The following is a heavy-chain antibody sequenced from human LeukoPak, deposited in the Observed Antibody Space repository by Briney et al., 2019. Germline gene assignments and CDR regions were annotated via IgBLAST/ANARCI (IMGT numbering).Heavy chain of an antibody. J-gene: IGHJ4*02. D-gene: IGHD4-17*01. V-gene: IGHV4-59*11. CDR3: ARGVTTHYSLFESDGLFVGPLDS. Sequence: SETLSLTCSVSGGSISRHHWNWIRQAPGKGLEGVGFLHHTGSTDYNPSLKNRVTISGDTSKNQVSLILISVTAADTAVYYCARGVTTHYSLFESDGLFVGPLDSWGQGTLVTVSS. CDR2: LHHTGST. CDR1: GGSISRHH.